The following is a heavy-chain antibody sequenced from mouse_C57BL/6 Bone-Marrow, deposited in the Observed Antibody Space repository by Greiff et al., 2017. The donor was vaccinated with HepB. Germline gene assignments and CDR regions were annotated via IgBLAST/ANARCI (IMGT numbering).Heavy chain of an antibody. J-gene: IGHJ2*01. D-gene: IGHD2-3*01. CDR3: ATMTLYYFDY. Sequence: EVMLVESGGGLVQPGESLKLSCESTEYEFPSHDMSWVRKTPEQRLELVAAINSDGGSTYYPDTLERRSIISRDNTKKTRYLQMSSLRSEDTALYDCATMTLYYFDYWGQGTTLTVSS. CDR1: EYEFPSHD. V-gene: IGHV5-2*03. CDR2: INSDGGST.